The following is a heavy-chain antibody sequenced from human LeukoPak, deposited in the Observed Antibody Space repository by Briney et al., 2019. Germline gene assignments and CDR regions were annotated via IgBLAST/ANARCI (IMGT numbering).Heavy chain of an antibody. J-gene: IGHJ6*03. CDR3: TTEHRFYYGSGSYSSPSYYYYYYMDV. V-gene: IGHV3-15*01. CDR2: IKSKTDGGTT. D-gene: IGHD3-10*01. CDR1: GFTFSNAW. Sequence: KSGGSLRLSCAASGFTFSNAWMSWVRQAPGKGLEWVGRIKSKTDGGTTDYAAPVKGRFTISRDDSKNTLYLQMNSLKTEDTAVYYCTTEHRFYYGSGSYSSPSYYYYYYMDVWGKGTTVTISS.